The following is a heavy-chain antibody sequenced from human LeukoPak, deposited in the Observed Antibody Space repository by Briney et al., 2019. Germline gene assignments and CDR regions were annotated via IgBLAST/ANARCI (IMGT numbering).Heavy chain of an antibody. J-gene: IGHJ4*02. D-gene: IGHD3-22*01. CDR2: IWFDGSNK. Sequence: GGSLRLSCAASGFTFSSYSMNWVRQAPGKGLEGVAVIWFDGSNKYYADSVKGRFTISRDNSENTLYLQMNSLRAEDTAVYYCARSSVYYDSSGRGYYFDYWGQGTLVTVSS. CDR1: GFTFSSYS. V-gene: IGHV3-33*08. CDR3: ARSSVYYDSSGRGYYFDY.